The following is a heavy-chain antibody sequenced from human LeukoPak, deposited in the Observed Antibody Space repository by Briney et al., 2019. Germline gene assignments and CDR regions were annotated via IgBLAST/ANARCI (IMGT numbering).Heavy chain of an antibody. D-gene: IGHD3-22*01. V-gene: IGHV3-21*01. CDR3: ARDHYYDSSGYYP. CDR2: ISSSSSYI. Sequence: PGGSLRLSCAASGFTFSSYSMNWVRQAPGKGLEWVSSISSSSSYIYYADSVKGRFTISRDNAKNSLYLQINSLRAEDTAVYYCARDHYYDSSGYYPWGQGTLVTVSS. J-gene: IGHJ5*02. CDR1: GFTFSSYS.